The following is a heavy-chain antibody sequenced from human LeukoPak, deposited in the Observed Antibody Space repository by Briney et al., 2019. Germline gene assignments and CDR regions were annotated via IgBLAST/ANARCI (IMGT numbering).Heavy chain of an antibody. CDR1: GYTFTGYY. CDR2: INPNSGDT. Sequence: GSVKVSCKASGYTFTGYYMHWVRQAPGQGLEWMGWINPNSGDTNYAQKFQGRFTMTRDTSISTAYMELSRLRSDDTAVYYCAREYYDYVWGSYRYTVYYFDYWGQGTLVTVA. CDR3: AREYYDYVWGSYRYTVYYFDY. J-gene: IGHJ4*02. D-gene: IGHD3-16*02. V-gene: IGHV1-2*02.